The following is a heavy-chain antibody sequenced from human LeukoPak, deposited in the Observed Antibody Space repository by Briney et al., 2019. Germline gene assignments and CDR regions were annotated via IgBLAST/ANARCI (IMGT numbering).Heavy chain of an antibody. CDR2: INPGGGST. Sequence: ASVKVSCKASGYTFTSYYMHWVRQAPGQGLEWMGIINPGGGSTSYAQKFQGRVTMTRDTSTSTVYMELSSLRSEGTAVYYCARAAEMVVAARAWFDPWGQGTLVTVSS. V-gene: IGHV1-46*01. CDR3: ARAAEMVVAARAWFDP. J-gene: IGHJ5*02. D-gene: IGHD2-15*01. CDR1: GYTFTSYY.